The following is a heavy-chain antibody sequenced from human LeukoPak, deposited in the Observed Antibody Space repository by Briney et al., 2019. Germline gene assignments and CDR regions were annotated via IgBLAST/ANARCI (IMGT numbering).Heavy chain of an antibody. CDR1: GYTFTSYY. CDR2: INPSGGST. J-gene: IGHJ3*02. CDR3: AREGGITSIRGAFDI. D-gene: IGHD3-16*01. Sequence: ASVKVSCKASGYTFTSYYMHWVRQAPGQGLEWMGIINPSGGSTSYAQKFQGRVTMTRDTSTSTVYIELSSLRSEDTAVYYCAREGGITSIRGAFDIWGQGTMVTVSS. V-gene: IGHV1-46*01.